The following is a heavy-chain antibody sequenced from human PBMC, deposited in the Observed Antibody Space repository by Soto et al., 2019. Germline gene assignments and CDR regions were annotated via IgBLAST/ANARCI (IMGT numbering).Heavy chain of an antibody. CDR3: AHSRLWSGYSYYYYYGMDV. CDR2: IYWNDDK. J-gene: IGHJ6*02. CDR1: VFSLSTSGVG. Sequence: SGPTLVNPTQTLTLTCPFSVFSLSTSGVGVGWIRQPPGKALEWLALIYWNDDKRYSPSLKSRLTITKDTSKNQVVLTMTNMDPVDTATYYCAHSRLWSGYSYYYYYGMDVWGQGTTVTV. D-gene: IGHD3-3*01. V-gene: IGHV2-5*01.